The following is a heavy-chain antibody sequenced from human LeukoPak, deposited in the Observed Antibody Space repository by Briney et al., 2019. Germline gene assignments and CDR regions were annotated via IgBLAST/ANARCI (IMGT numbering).Heavy chain of an antibody. CDR3: ARDGAPPSGTEDYYYYGMDV. CDR1: GYTFTSYG. Sequence: ASVKVPCKASGYTFTSYGISWVRQAPGQGLEWMGWISAYNGNTNYAQKLQGRVTMTTDTSTSTAYMELRSLRPDDTAVYYCARDGAPPSGTEDYYYYGMDVWGQGTTVTVSS. D-gene: IGHD1-7*01. CDR2: ISAYNGNT. V-gene: IGHV1-18*01. J-gene: IGHJ6*02.